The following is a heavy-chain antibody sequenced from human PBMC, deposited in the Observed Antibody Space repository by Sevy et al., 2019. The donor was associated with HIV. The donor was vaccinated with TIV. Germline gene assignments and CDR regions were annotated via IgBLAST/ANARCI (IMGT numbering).Heavy chain of an antibody. CDR3: ANAYSGSYSHSYLYALDV. CDR1: GFSFSYYG. J-gene: IGHJ6*02. CDR2: CSHDGINE. Sequence: GGSLRLSCIGSGFSFSYYGIHWVRQSPGKGLDWVARCSHDGINEYYADSVKGRFTISRDNSKNTVYLEMNSLRNEDTAIYFCANAYSGSYSHSYLYALDVWGQGTTVTVSS. D-gene: IGHD1-26*01. V-gene: IGHV3-30*18.